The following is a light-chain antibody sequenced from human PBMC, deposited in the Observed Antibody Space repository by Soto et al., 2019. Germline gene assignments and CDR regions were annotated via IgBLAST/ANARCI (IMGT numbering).Light chain of an antibody. Sequence: DIQMTQSPSSLSASVGDRVTITCRASQSISSYLNWYQQKPGKAPKLLIYAASSLQSGVPSRFSGSGSGTDFTLTISSLQPEDFAVYYCQQRSQWPLTFGGGTKVEIK. CDR2: AAS. CDR1: QSISSY. J-gene: IGKJ4*01. V-gene: IGKV1-39*01. CDR3: QQRSQWPLT.